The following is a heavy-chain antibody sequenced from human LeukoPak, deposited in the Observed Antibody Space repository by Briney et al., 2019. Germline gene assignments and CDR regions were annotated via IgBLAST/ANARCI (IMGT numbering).Heavy chain of an antibody. CDR1: GYTFTSYG. CDR2: ISAYNGNT. D-gene: IGHD1-1*01. CDR3: ARDQWERSFFEY. V-gene: IGHV1-18*01. J-gene: IGHJ4*02. Sequence: ASVKVSCKASGYTFTSYGISWVRQAPGQGLEWMGWISAYNGNTNYAQKLQGRVTMTTDTSTSTAYMELRSRRSDDTAVYYCARDQWERSFFEYWGQGTLVTVSS.